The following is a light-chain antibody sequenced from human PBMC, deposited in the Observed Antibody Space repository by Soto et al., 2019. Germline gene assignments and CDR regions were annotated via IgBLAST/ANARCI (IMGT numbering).Light chain of an antibody. CDR1: SSNIGSEA. V-gene: IGLV1-44*01. CDR2: SNN. J-gene: IGLJ3*02. Sequence: QSVLTQPPSASGTPGQRVTISCSGSSSNIGSEAVNWYQQLPGTAPTLLLYSNNQRPSSVPARFSASNSATSASLATSGLQSEDEDDYYCAAWDASLNSPVFGGGTKLTVL. CDR3: AAWDASLNSPV.